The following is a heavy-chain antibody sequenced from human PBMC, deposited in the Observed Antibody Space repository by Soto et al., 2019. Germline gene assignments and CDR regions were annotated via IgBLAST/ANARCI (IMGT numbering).Heavy chain of an antibody. CDR2: ISGSGGST. V-gene: IGHV3-23*01. Sequence: GGSLRLSCAASGFTFSSYAMSWVRQAPGKGLEWVSAISGSGGSTYYADSVKGRFTISRDNSKNTLYLQMNSLRAEDTAVYYCARYVDYGDYVFYYFDYWGQGTLVTVSS. CDR3: ARYVDYGDYVFYYFDY. D-gene: IGHD4-17*01. J-gene: IGHJ4*02. CDR1: GFTFSSYA.